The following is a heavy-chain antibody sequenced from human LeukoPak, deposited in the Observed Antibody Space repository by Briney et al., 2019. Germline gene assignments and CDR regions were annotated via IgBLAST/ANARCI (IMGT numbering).Heavy chain of an antibody. D-gene: IGHD2-8*01. CDR3: ATSMVYAIGNYFDY. V-gene: IGHV4-39*01. CDR1: GGSISSSSYY. Sequence: SETLSLTCTVSGGSISSSSYYWGWIRQPPGKGPEWIGSIYYSGSTYYNPSLKSRVTISVDTSKNQFSLKLSSVTAADTAVYYCATSMVYAIGNYFDYWGQGTLVTVSS. CDR2: IYYSGST. J-gene: IGHJ4*02.